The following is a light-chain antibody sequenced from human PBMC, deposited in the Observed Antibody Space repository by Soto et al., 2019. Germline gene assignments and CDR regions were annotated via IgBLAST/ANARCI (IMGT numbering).Light chain of an antibody. CDR2: GAS. Sequence: EIVMTQSPATLSVSPGERATLSCRASQSVSSNLAGYQQKPGQAPRLLIYGASTRATGIPARFSGSGSGTEFTLTISSLQSEDFAVYYCQQYNNRPKFGQGTKVDIK. V-gene: IGKV3-15*01. J-gene: IGKJ1*01. CDR1: QSVSSN. CDR3: QQYNNRPK.